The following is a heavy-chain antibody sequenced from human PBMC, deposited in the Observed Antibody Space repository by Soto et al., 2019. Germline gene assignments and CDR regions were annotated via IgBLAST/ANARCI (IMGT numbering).Heavy chain of an antibody. J-gene: IGHJ6*02. V-gene: IGHV1-18*04. CDR3: TRDGKITMVRGVSYYYGMDV. CDR1: GYTFTSSG. Sequence: ASVKVSSNASGYTFTSSGISWVRQAPGQGLEWMGWISAYNGNTNYAQKLQGRVTMTTDTSTSTAYMELRSLRSDDTAVYYCTRDGKITMVRGVSYYYGMDVWGQGTTVTVSS. D-gene: IGHD3-10*01. CDR2: ISAYNGNT.